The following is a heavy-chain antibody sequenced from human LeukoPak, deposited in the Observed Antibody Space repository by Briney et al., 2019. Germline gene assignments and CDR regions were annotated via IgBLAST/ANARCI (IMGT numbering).Heavy chain of an antibody. CDR2: INHSGST. CDR3: ARGIGTTGTRYWYFDL. J-gene: IGHJ2*01. Sequence: PSETLSLTCAVYGGSFSGYHWSWIRQPPGKGLEWIGEINHSGSTNYNPSLKSRVTISVDTSKNQFSLKLSSVTAADTAVYYCARGIGTTGTRYWYFDLWGRGTLVTVSS. CDR1: GGSFSGYH. V-gene: IGHV4-34*01. D-gene: IGHD1-1*01.